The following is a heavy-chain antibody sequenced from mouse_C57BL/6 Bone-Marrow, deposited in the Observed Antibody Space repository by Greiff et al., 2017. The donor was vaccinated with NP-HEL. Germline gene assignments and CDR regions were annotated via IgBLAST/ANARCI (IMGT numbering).Heavy chain of an antibody. D-gene: IGHD2-2*01. CDR2: IYPRSGNP. J-gene: IGHJ3*01. CDR3: ARSGYDGFAY. V-gene: IGHV1-81*01. Sequence: QVQLQQSGAELARPGASVKLSCKASGYTFTSYGISWVKQRTGQGLEWIGEIYPRSGNPYYNEKFKGKATLPADKSSSTAYMELRSLTSEDSAVYFCARSGYDGFAYWGQGTLVTVSA. CDR1: GYTFTSYG.